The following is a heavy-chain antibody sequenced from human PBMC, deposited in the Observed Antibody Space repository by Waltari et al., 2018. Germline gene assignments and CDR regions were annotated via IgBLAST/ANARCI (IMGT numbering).Heavy chain of an antibody. CDR2: IHPSTGNP. V-gene: IGHV7-4-1*02. Sequence: QVQLVQPVSELKKPGSSVIISCTASVYTFSTYANNWVRHAPGQGPQWMGWIHPSTGNPTYARDFIGRFVFSVDSSVTTAYLEISDLKTEDTAVYYCARGLRFTESLDSWGRGTLVTVSS. CDR1: VYTFSTYA. J-gene: IGHJ4*02. CDR3: ARGLRFTESLDS. D-gene: IGHD4-4*01.